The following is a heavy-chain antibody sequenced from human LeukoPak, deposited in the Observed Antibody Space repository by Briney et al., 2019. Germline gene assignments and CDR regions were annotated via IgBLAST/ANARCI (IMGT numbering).Heavy chain of an antibody. CDR2: IYYSGST. J-gene: IGHJ6*02. CDR3: ARDSGYYDSRYYYYYGMDV. CDR1: GGSISSYY. D-gene: IGHD3-22*01. V-gene: IGHV4-59*01. Sequence: PSETLSLTCTVSGGSISSYYWSWIRQPPGKGLEWIGYIYYSGSTNYNPSLKSRVTISVDTFKNQFSLKLSSVTAADTAVYYCARDSGYYDSRYYYYYGMDVWGQGTTVTVSS.